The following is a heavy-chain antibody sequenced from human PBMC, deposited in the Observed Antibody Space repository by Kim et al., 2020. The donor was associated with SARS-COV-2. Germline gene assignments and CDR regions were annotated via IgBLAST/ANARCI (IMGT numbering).Heavy chain of an antibody. V-gene: IGHV3-30*18. J-gene: IGHJ5*02. CDR2: ISYDGSSI. CDR1: GFTFSNYG. D-gene: IGHD3-22*01. CDR3: AKETVVTTTPGQLSNWFDP. Sequence: GGSLRLSCAASGFTFSNYGVHWVRQAPGKGLEWVAAISYDGSSIFYADSVKGRFTISRDNSKNMLYLQMNSLRPEDTAVYYCAKETVVTTTPGQLSNWFDPWGQGTLVTVSS.